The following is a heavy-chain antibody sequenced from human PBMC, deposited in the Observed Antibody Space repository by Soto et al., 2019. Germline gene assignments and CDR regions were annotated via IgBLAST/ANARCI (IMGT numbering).Heavy chain of an antibody. J-gene: IGHJ4*02. CDR2: AYHNGLT. V-gene: IGHV4-4*02. Sequence: QVQLQESGPGLVKPSGTLSLTCAVSGDSGTSNVWWSWVRQPPGKGLEWIGEAYHNGLTDYNPSLKSRFTMSVDTSKNEFSLKLNSLTAADTAIYYCARDAAVPGESDRFDYWGQGILVTVSS. CDR1: GDSGTSNVW. CDR3: ARDAAVPGESDRFDY. D-gene: IGHD6-19*01.